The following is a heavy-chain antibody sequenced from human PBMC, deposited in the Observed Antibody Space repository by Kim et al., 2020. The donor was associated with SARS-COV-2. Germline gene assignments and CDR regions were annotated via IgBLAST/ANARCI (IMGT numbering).Heavy chain of an antibody. V-gene: IGHV1-18*01. CDR2: HT. CDR3: ARDEVGADY. J-gene: IGHJ4*02. Sequence: HTNYAQERQGRVTMTTDTSTSTAYMELRSLRSDDTAVYYCARDEVGADYWGQGTLVTVSS. D-gene: IGHD1-26*01.